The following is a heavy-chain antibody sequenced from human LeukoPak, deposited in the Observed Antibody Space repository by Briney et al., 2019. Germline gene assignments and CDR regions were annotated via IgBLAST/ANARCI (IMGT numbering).Heavy chain of an antibody. CDR2: ISYDGSNK. D-gene: IGHD6-19*01. CDR1: GFTFSSYG. V-gene: IGHV3-30*18. CDR3: AKGEAVAGSSEFDY. J-gene: IGHJ4*02. Sequence: QSGGSLRPSCAASGFTFSSYGMHWVRQAPGKGLEWVAVISYDGSNKYYADSVKGRFTISRDNSKNTLYLQMNSLRAEDTAVYYCAKGEAVAGSSEFDYWGQGTLVTVSS.